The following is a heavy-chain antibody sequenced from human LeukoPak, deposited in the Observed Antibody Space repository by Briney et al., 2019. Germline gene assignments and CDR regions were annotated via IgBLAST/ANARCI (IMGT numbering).Heavy chain of an antibody. D-gene: IGHD2-21*02. Sequence: ASVKVSCKASGYTFSGFLMHWVRQAPGQGLEWMGRINPNSGGTNYAQKFQGRVTMTRDTSISTAYMELSRLRSDDTAVYYCARYVVVTAYFDYWGQGTLVTVSS. CDR2: INPNSGGT. J-gene: IGHJ4*02. V-gene: IGHV1-2*06. CDR3: ARYVVVTAYFDY. CDR1: GYTFSGFL.